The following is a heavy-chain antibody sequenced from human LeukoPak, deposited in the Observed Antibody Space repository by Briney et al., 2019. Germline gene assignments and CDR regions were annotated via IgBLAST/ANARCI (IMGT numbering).Heavy chain of an antibody. J-gene: IGHJ4*02. CDR3: ARDRGAAAGIDY. D-gene: IGHD6-13*01. Sequence: SETLSLTCTASGGSVSSGSYYWSWIRQPPGKGLEWIGYIYYSGSTNYNPSLKSRVTISVDTSKNQFSLKLSSVTAADTAVYYCARDRGAAAGIDYWGQGTLVTVSS. V-gene: IGHV4-61*01. CDR1: GGSVSSGSYY. CDR2: IYYSGST.